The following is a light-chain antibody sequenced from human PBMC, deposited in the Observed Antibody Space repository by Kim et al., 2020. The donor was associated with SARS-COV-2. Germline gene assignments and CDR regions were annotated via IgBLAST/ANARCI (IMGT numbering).Light chain of an antibody. CDR2: DAS. CDR3: QQRSNWHPGLT. J-gene: IGKJ4*01. CDR1: QSVSSY. Sequence: EIVLTQSPATLSLSPGERATLSCRASQSVSSYLAWYQQKPGQAPRLLIYDASNRATGIPARFSGSGSGTDFTLTISSLGPEDFAVYYCQQRSNWHPGLTFGGGTKVDIK. V-gene: IGKV3-11*01.